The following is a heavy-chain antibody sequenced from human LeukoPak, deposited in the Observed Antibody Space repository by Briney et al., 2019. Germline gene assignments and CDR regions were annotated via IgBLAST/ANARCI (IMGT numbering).Heavy chain of an antibody. D-gene: IGHD3-22*01. V-gene: IGHV3-33*01. CDR1: GFNFNTYS. CDR2: IWYDGSNK. Sequence: GGSLRLSCAVSGFNFNTYSMNWVRQAPGKGLEWVAVIWYDGSNKYYADSVKGRFTISRDNSKNALYLQMNSLRAEDTAVYYCARASTSYYYDSSGLDYWGQGTLVTVSS. J-gene: IGHJ4*02. CDR3: ARASTSYYYDSSGLDY.